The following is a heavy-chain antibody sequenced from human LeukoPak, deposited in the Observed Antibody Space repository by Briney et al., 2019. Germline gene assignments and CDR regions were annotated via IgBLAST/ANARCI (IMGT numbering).Heavy chain of an antibody. Sequence: GASVEVSCKVSGYTFTGYYMHWVRQAPGQGLEWMVWINPNSGGTNYAQKFQGRVTMTRDTSISTAYMELSRLRSDDTAVYYCAVASYGSGSYYDPVDYWGQGTLVTVSS. D-gene: IGHD3-10*01. CDR1: GYTFTGYY. CDR2: INPNSGGT. V-gene: IGHV1-2*02. J-gene: IGHJ4*02. CDR3: AVASYGSGSYYDPVDY.